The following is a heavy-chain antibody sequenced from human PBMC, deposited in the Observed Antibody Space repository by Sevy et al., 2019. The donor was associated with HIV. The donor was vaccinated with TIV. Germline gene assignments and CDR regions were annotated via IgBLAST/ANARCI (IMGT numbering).Heavy chain of an antibody. Sequence: GGSLRLSGATSGFTFSSYNMNWVRQAPGKGLEWVSSISSSSNYIYYADSMKGRFTISRDNAKNSLYLQMNSLRAEDTAVYYCARVVAYCSGGSCFPGYYYGMDVWGQGTTVTVSS. V-gene: IGHV3-21*01. J-gene: IGHJ6*02. CDR2: ISSSSNYI. D-gene: IGHD2-15*01. CDR3: ARVVAYCSGGSCFPGYYYGMDV. CDR1: GFTFSSYN.